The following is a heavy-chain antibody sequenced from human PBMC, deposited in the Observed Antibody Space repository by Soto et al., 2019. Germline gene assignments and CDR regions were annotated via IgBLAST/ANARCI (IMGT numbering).Heavy chain of an antibody. CDR2: ISSTSIYI. D-gene: IGHD7-27*01. CDR3: ANFHTLGIRDFGMDV. J-gene: IGHJ6*02. V-gene: IGHV3-21*06. Sequence: EVQLVESGGGLVKPGGSLRLSCAASGFIFSDYAMSWLRQAPGKGLEWVSSISSTSIYIFYADSVTGRFAISRDNAKNSLYLQMNSLRAEDTAVYYCANFHTLGIRDFGMDVWGQGTTVTVSS. CDR1: GFIFSDYA.